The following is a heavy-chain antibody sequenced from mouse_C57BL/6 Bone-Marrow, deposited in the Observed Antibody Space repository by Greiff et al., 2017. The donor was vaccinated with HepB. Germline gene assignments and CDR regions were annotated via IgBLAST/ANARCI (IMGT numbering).Heavy chain of an antibody. V-gene: IGHV1-81*01. Sequence: VKLQESGAELARPGASVKLSCKASGYTFTSYGISWVKQRTGQGLEWIGEIYPRSGNTYYNEKFKGKATLTADKSSSTAYMELRSLTSEDSAVYFCARYAYYSNYVWAWFAYWGQGTLVTVSA. D-gene: IGHD2-5*01. J-gene: IGHJ3*01. CDR2: IYPRSGNT. CDR3: ARYAYYSNYVWAWFAY. CDR1: GYTFTSYG.